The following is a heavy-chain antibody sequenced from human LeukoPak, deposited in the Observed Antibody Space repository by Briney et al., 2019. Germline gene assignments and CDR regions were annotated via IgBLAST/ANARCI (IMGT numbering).Heavy chain of an antibody. CDR3: AGLYEGSYYDFWSGSFMDV. V-gene: IGHV4-39*07. D-gene: IGHD3-3*01. CDR1: GDSISRSTYY. J-gene: IGHJ6*03. CDR2: ISYSGST. Sequence: SETLSLTCTVSGDSISRSTYYWGWIRQPPGKGLEWIGSISYSGSTYYNPSLKSRVTISVDTSKNQFSLKLSAVTAADTAVYYCAGLYEGSYYDFWSGSFMDVWGKGTTVTVSS.